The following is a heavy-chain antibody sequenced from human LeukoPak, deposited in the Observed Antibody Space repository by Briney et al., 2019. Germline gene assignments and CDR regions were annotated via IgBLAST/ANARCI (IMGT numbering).Heavy chain of an antibody. Sequence: WASVKVSCKASGYTFTSYDINWVRQAPGQGLEWMGGIIPIFGTANYAQKFQGRVTITADESTSTAYMELSSLRSEDTAVYYCARDGYGGNSEGLGFDYWGQGTLVTVSS. J-gene: IGHJ4*02. V-gene: IGHV1-69*13. D-gene: IGHD4-23*01. CDR1: GYTFTSYD. CDR2: IIPIFGTA. CDR3: ARDGYGGNSEGLGFDY.